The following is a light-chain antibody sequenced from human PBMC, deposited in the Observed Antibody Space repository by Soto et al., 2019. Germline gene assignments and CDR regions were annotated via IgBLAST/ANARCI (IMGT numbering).Light chain of an antibody. J-gene: IGLJ1*01. CDR3: CSYAGSSTFV. CDR2: EAT. Sequence: QSVLTQPASVSGSPGQSIAISCTGTSSGVGTYNLVSWYQQHPGKAPKLMIYEATKRPSGISDRFSGSKSGNTASLTISGLQAEDEADYFCCSYAGSSTFVFGTGTKVTVL. V-gene: IGLV2-23*01. CDR1: SSGVGTYNL.